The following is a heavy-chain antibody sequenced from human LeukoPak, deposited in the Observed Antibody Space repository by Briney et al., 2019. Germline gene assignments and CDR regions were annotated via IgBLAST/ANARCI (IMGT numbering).Heavy chain of an antibody. J-gene: IGHJ6*03. V-gene: IGHV3-21*01. Sequence: GGSLRLSCAASGFTFSSYSMNWVRQAPGKGLEWVSSISSSSSYIYYADSVKGRFTISRDNAKNSLYLQMNSLRAEDTAVYYCARENPEGYYYVDVWGKGTTVTVSS. CDR2: ISSSSSYI. CDR3: ARENPEGYYYVDV. D-gene: IGHD1-14*01. CDR1: GFTFSSYS.